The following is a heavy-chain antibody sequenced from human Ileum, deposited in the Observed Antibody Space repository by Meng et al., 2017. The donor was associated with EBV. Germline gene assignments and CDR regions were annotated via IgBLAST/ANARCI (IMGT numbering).Heavy chain of an antibody. J-gene: IGHJ4*02. V-gene: IGHV4-59*08. Sequence: QVQLQESGPGLVKPSETLPLPCTVSGGFISSYYCSWIRQPPGKGLEWIGYSYYSGSTNYNPSLKSRVTISVDTSKNQFSLNLSSVTAADTAVYYCARGGWSLDYWGQGTLVTVSS. D-gene: IGHD2-15*01. CDR1: GGFISSYY. CDR3: ARGGWSLDY. CDR2: SYYSGST.